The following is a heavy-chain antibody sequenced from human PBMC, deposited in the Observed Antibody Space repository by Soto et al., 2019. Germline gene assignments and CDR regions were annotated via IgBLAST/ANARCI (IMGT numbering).Heavy chain of an antibody. CDR1: GGSISTDY. CDR3: AREPTYSTSRFHDPFDV. CDR2: ISYTGIT. Sequence: QVRLQESGPGLVKSSETLSLTCTVSGGSISTDYSNWIRQPPRKGLEWIGYISYTGITNYNPSLESRVTGSVATSKNQFTLKLSSVTAAETAVYYCAREPTYSTSRFHDPFDVWGPGTMVTVSS. J-gene: IGHJ3*01. V-gene: IGHV4-59*01. D-gene: IGHD5-18*01.